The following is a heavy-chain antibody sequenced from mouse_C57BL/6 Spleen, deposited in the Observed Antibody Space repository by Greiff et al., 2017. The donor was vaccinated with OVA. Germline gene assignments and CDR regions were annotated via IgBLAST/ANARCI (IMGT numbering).Heavy chain of an antibody. Sequence: VQLQQSGPELVKPGASVKISCKASGYTFTDYYINWVKQRPGQGLEWIGWIFPGSGSTYYNEKFKGKATLTVDKSSSTAYMLLSSLTSEDSAVYCCARVDGNYVGAMDYWGQGTSVTVSS. CDR2: IFPGSGST. J-gene: IGHJ4*01. CDR3: ARVDGNYVGAMDY. CDR1: GYTFTDYY. D-gene: IGHD2-1*01. V-gene: IGHV1-75*01.